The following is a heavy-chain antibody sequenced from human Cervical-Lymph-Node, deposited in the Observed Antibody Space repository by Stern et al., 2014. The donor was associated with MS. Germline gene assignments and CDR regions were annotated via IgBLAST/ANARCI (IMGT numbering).Heavy chain of an antibody. J-gene: IGHJ4*02. D-gene: IGHD3-3*01. V-gene: IGHV4-59*08. CDR2: VHYRGTT. CDR3: AGSGTYYPDY. Sequence: QLQLQESGPGLVKPSETLSLTCSVSGGSISSYYLNWIRQPPGKGLEWIANVHYRGTTNYNPSLKSPDTFSLTTSINTIPLKLTTVTAADTAVYYCAGSGTYYPDYWGQGILVTVSS. CDR1: GGSISSYY.